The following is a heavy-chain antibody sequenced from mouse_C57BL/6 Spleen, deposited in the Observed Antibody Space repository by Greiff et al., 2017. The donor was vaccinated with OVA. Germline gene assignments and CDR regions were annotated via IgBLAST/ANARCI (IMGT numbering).Heavy chain of an antibody. CDR2: ISGGGGNT. CDR3: ARHDMGRFAY. Sequence: EVKLMESGGGLVKPGGSLKLSCAASGFTFSSYTMSWVRQTPGKRLEWVATISGGGGNTYYPDSVKGRFTISRDNAKNTLYLQMSSLRSEDTALYYCARHDMGRFAYWGQGTLVTVSA. V-gene: IGHV5-9*01. CDR1: GFTFSSYT. J-gene: IGHJ3*01.